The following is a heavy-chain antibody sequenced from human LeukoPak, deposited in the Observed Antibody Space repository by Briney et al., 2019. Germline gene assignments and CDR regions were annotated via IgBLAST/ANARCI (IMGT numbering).Heavy chain of an antibody. CDR1: GGSISSYY. V-gene: IGHV4-59*01. CDR2: IYYSGST. CDR3: AAQDYGGNSAY. Sequence: SETLSLTCTVSGGSISSYYWSWIRQPPGKGLEWIGYIYYSGSTNYNPSLKSRVTISVDTSKNQFSLKLSSVTAADTAVCYCAAQDYGGNSAYWGQGTLVTVSS. D-gene: IGHD4-23*01. J-gene: IGHJ4*02.